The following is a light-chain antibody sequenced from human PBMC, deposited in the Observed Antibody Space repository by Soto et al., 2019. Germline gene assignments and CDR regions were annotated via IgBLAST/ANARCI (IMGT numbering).Light chain of an antibody. CDR2: EVS. V-gene: IGLV2-14*01. CDR3: SSYTSSSTPYV. Sequence: QSVLTQPASVSGSPGQSITISCTGTSSDVGGYNYVSWYQQHPGKAPKLMIYEVSNRPSGVSNRFSGSKSGNPASLTISGLQAEDEADYYCSSYTSSSTPYVFGTGTKLTVL. J-gene: IGLJ1*01. CDR1: SSDVGGYNY.